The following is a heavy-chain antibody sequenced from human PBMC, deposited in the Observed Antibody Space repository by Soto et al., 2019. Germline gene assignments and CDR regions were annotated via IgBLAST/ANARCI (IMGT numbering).Heavy chain of an antibody. CDR1: GGSITSSY. J-gene: IGHJ6*02. CDR3: ARDGGEIWNNIFYYSGMDV. D-gene: IGHD3-16*01. Sequence: SETLSLTCTVSGGSITSSYWSWIRRPPGKGLEWIAYIYDTGISGYTPSTSYNPSFRSRVTIAIDTSKSQFSLRLTSVTAADTAVYYCARDGGEIWNNIFYYSGMDVWGQGTTVTVSS. V-gene: IGHV4-59*01. CDR2: IYDTGISGYTPST.